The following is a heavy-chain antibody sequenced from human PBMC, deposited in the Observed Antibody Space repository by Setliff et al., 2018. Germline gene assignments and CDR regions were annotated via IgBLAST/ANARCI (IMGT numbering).Heavy chain of an antibody. CDR1: GFSFSSYA. CDR2: ISGSGGDT. CDR3: AKDRVPDGKWDFDS. Sequence: PGGSLRLSCAASGFSFSSYAMSWVRQAPGKGLEWVSAISGSGGDTYYADSMKGRFTISRDNSKNTLYLQMTNLRVEDTAIYYCAKDRVPDGKWDFDSSGPGILVTVSS. V-gene: IGHV3-23*01. J-gene: IGHJ4*02. D-gene: IGHD2-8*01.